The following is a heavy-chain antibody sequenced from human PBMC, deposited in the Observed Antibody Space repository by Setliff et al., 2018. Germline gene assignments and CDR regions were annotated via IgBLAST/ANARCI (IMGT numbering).Heavy chain of an antibody. Sequence: GGSLRLSCAASGFTFSNAWMSWVRQAPGKGLEWVANIKQDGSEKYYVDSVKGRFTISRDNAKNSLYLQMNSLRAEDTAVYYCARDGGEYWGQGTLVTVSS. CDR2: IKQDGSEK. J-gene: IGHJ4*02. CDR3: ARDGGEY. D-gene: IGHD3-16*01. CDR1: GFTFSNAW. V-gene: IGHV3-7*01.